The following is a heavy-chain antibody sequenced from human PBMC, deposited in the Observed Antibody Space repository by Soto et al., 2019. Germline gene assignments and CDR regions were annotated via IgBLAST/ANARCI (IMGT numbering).Heavy chain of an antibody. Sequence: PSETLSLTCTVSGGSISSSSYYWGWIRQPPGKGLEWIGSIYYSGSTYYNPSLKSRVTISVDTSKNQFSLKLSSVTAADTAVYYCARRDSVDQKSWFDPWGQGTLVTVSS. CDR1: GGSISSSSYY. J-gene: IGHJ5*02. CDR2: IYYSGST. V-gene: IGHV4-39*01. CDR3: ARRDSVDQKSWFDP. D-gene: IGHD3-16*01.